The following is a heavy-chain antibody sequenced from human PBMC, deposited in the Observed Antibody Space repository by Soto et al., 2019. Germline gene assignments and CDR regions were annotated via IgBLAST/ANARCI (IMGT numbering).Heavy chain of an antibody. CDR3: ARGRPYGMDV. CDR2: IDSDGSST. Sequence: GSLRVCWAAAGVSFGSYGMNGVRQAPGKGLVWVSRIDSDGSSTTYADSVKGRFTTSRDNAKNTLYLQMSSLRVEDTAVYYCARGRPYGMDVWGQGTTVTV. V-gene: IGHV3-74*01. J-gene: IGHJ6*02. CDR1: GVSFGSYG.